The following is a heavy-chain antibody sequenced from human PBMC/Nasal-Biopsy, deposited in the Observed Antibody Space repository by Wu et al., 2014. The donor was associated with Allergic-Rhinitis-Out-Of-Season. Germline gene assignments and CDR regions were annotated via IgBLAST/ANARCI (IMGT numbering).Heavy chain of an antibody. V-gene: IGHV3-30*18. CDR2: ISYDGKHK. CDR1: GFTFSSYG. D-gene: IGHD3-3*02. J-gene: IGHJ4*02. CDR3: AKVLDATVFYFDY. Sequence: LRLSCAASGFTFSSYGIHWVRQAPGKGLEWVAVISYDGKHKSHTESVKGRFSISRDNSRNTVYLEMDSLRPEDTAVYYCAKVLDATVFYFDYWGQGALVTVSS.